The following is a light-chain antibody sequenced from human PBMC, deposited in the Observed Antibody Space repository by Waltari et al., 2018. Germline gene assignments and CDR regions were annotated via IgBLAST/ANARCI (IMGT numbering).Light chain of an antibody. CDR1: SPRTSY. J-gene: IGLJ3*02. CDR2: GKD. V-gene: IGLV3-19*01. CDR3: SSRNGRANQVV. Sequence: SSELTQDPAVSVALGQTVRITCQGDSPRTSYASWYQLKPGQAPVLVIYGKDKRPSGIPDRISGYSSGATSSLTITGAQAEHEADYYCSSRNGRANQVVFAGGTKVTVL.